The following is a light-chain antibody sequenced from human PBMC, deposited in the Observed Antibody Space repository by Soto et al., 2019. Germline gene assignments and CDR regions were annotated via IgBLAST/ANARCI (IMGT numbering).Light chain of an antibody. CDR3: NSYAGIKTYV. Sequence: QSVLTPPPSACGSPGQSVTISCTGTKNAIGVYDFVSWYQHHPGKAPRLIIYEVVQRPSGVPDRFSGSKSGNTASLTVSGLQAADEADYFGNSYAGIKTYVLGRGPKVT. CDR1: KNAIGVYDF. V-gene: IGLV2-8*01. J-gene: IGLJ1*01. CDR2: EVV.